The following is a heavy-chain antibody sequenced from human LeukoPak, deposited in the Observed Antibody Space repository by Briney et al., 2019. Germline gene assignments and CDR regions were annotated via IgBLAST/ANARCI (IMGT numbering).Heavy chain of an antibody. D-gene: IGHD1-26*01. J-gene: IGHJ4*02. CDR3: ARADSGSYSVGYFDY. V-gene: IGHV6-1*01. CDR1: GDSVSSNSAA. Sequence: SQTLSLTCAISGDSVSSNSAAWNWIRQSPSRGLEWLGRTYYRSKWHNDYAVSVKSRITIDPDTSKNQSSLQLNSVTPEDTAVYYCARADSGSYSVGYFDYWGQGTLVTVSS. CDR2: TYYRSKWHN.